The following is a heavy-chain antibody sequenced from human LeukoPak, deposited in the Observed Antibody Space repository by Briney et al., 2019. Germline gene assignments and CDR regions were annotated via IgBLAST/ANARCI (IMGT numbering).Heavy chain of an antibody. CDR1: GGSFSGYY. V-gene: IGHV4-34*01. D-gene: IGHD3-22*01. Sequence: SETLSLTCAGYGGSFSGYYWSWIRQPPGKGLEWIGEINHSGSTNYNPSLKSRVTISVDTSKNQFSLKLSSVTAADTAVYYCARVFYYDSSGFYGMDVWGQGTTVTVSS. CDR2: INHSGST. CDR3: ARVFYYDSSGFYGMDV. J-gene: IGHJ6*02.